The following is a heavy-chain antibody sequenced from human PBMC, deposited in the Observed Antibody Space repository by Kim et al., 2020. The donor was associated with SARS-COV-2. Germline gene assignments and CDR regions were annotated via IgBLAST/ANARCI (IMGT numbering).Heavy chain of an antibody. J-gene: IGHJ5*02. V-gene: IGHV5-51*01. Sequence: GESLKISCQGSGYKFTSSWIAWVRQTPAKGLEWMAIFYPGDSETRYSPSFQGRVTISADKSNNTAYLQWSSLKASDSAMYYCARQADYYDTWGQGTPVTV. D-gene: IGHD3-10*01. CDR1: GYKFTSSW. CDR2: FYPGDSET. CDR3: ARQADYYDT.